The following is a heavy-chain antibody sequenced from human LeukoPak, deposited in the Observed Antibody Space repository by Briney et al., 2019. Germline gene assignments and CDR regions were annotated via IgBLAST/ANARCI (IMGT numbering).Heavy chain of an antibody. V-gene: IGHV3-23*01. Sequence: GGSLRLSCAASGFTFSSYAMSWVRRAPGKGLEWVLAISGSGGSTYYADSVKGRFTISRDNSKNTLYLQMNSLRAEDTAVYYCARTSAYDYVWGSFFDYWGQGTLVTVSS. CDR2: ISGSGGST. CDR1: GFTFSSYA. D-gene: IGHD3-16*01. CDR3: ARTSAYDYVWGSFFDY. J-gene: IGHJ4*02.